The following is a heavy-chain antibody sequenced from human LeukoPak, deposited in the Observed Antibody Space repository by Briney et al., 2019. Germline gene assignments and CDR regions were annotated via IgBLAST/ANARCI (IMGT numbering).Heavy chain of an antibody. J-gene: IGHJ4*02. CDR3: ARVATDYYGSGSYSGFDY. Sequence: ASVKVSCKASGYAFTSYGISWVRQAPGQGLEWMGWISAYNGNTNYAQKLQGRVTMTTDTSTSTAYMEVRSLRSDDTAVYYCARVATDYYGSGSYSGFDYWGQGTLVTVSS. CDR2: ISAYNGNT. V-gene: IGHV1-18*01. D-gene: IGHD3-10*01. CDR1: GYAFTSYG.